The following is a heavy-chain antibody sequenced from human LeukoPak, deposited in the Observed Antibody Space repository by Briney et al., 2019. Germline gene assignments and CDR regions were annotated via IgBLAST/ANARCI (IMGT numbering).Heavy chain of an antibody. CDR3: ARIRSRKWGFDY. Sequence: SETLSLTCTVSGYSISNGYYWSWIRQPPGKGLEWIGEINHFGSTNYNPSLKSRVTISIDTSKNQFSLKLSSVTAADTAVYYCARIRSRKWGFDYWGQGTLVTVSS. V-gene: IGHV4-34*01. D-gene: IGHD1-26*01. CDR1: GYSISNGYY. J-gene: IGHJ4*02. CDR2: INHFGST.